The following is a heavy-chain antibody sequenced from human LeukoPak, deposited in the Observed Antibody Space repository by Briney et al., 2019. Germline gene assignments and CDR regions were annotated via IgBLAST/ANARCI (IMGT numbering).Heavy chain of an antibody. V-gene: IGHV4-34*01. CDR1: GESFSGYY. CDR3: ARSFGWEARGWFDP. J-gene: IGHJ5*02. Sequence: SETLSLTCAVYGESFSGYYWSWLRQPPGKGLEWIGEINHSGSNNYNPSLKSRVTISVDTSKNQFSLKLSSVTAADTAVYYCARSFGWEARGWFDPWGQGTLVTVSS. D-gene: IGHD6-19*01. CDR2: INHSGSN.